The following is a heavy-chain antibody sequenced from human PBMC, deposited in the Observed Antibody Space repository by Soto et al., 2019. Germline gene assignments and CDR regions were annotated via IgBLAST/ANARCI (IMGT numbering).Heavy chain of an antibody. D-gene: IGHD2-15*01. CDR1: GFTFSSHA. CDR2: ISGSGGNT. J-gene: IGHJ5*02. Sequence: EVQLLEAGGGLEQPGGSLRLSCAAAGFTFSSHAMTWVRQAPGKGLEWVSSISGSGGNTYYADSVKGRFTISRDNYKNTLYLKMNSLRAEDTAVYYCAKGGCSGGNCSPNWFDPWGQGTLVTVSS. CDR3: AKGGCSGGNCSPNWFDP. V-gene: IGHV3-23*01.